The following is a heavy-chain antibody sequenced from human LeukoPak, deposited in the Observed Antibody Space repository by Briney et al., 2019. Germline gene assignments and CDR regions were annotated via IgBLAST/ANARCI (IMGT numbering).Heavy chain of an antibody. CDR3: ARIGIAAASLIFDY. Sequence: PSETLSLTCTVSGGSISSYYWSWIRQPPGKGLEWIGYIYYSGSTNYNPSLKSRVTISVDTSKNQFSLKLSSVTAADTAVYYCARIGIAAASLIFDYWGQGTLVTVSS. J-gene: IGHJ4*02. D-gene: IGHD6-13*01. V-gene: IGHV4-59*01. CDR1: GGSISSYY. CDR2: IYYSGST.